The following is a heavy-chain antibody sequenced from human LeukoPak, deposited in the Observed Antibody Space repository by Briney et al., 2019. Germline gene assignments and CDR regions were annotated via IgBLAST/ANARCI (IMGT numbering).Heavy chain of an antibody. J-gene: IGHJ4*02. D-gene: IGHD4-17*01. Sequence: GGSLRLSCAASGFTFSSYWMHWVRQAPGKGLVWVSRINSDGSSTSYADSVKGRFTISRDNSKNTLYLQMSSLRAEDTAVYYCAKDRTTATHTNFFDSWGQGTLVTVSS. CDR3: AKDRTTATHTNFFDS. CDR2: INSDGSST. CDR1: GFTFSSYW. V-gene: IGHV3-74*01.